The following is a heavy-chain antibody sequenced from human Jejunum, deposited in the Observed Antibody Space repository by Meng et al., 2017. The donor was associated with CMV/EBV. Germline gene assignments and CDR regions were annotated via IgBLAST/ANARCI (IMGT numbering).Heavy chain of an antibody. D-gene: IGHD5-24*01. V-gene: IGHV3-74*01. Sequence: FTVSDYAMGWVSQTPEKGREWVSTSNADESSPTYTDTVEGRFTVSRDKAKNTMYLQMDSLRAGDSAVYYCVGDAGRRDGYNYLEYFDYWGQGTLVTVSS. CDR3: VGDAGRRDGYNYLEYFDY. CDR1: FTVSDYA. J-gene: IGHJ4*02. CDR2: SNADESSP.